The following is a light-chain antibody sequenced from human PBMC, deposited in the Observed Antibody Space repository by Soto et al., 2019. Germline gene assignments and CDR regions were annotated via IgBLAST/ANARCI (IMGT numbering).Light chain of an antibody. CDR2: GAS. J-gene: IGKJ5*01. V-gene: IGKV3-20*01. CDR3: QQYGYSPGA. CDR1: QTVISDY. Sequence: IVLTQSPGTLSLSHGERATLSCRASQTVISDYLAWLQHKPGQAPRLLIHGASTRATGTPDRFRGSGSGTDFTLTISRLEPEDFAVYYCQQYGYSPGAFGQGTRLEIK.